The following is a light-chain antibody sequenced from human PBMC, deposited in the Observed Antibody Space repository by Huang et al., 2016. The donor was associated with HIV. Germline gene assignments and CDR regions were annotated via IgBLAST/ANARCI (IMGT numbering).Light chain of an antibody. CDR1: QSVDSNY. V-gene: IGKV3-20*01. J-gene: IGKJ5*01. CDR2: DAS. Sequence: EIVLTQSPGTLSLSPGETATLSCRAGQSVDSNYLAWYQQTPGQAPRLLIHDASTRATGIPGRFSGSGAGTDFTLTISRLEPEDFAVYYCQQYGSSPITFGQGTRLEIK. CDR3: QQYGSSPIT.